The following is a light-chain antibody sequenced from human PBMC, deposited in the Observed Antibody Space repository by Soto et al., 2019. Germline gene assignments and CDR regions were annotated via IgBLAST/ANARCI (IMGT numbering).Light chain of an antibody. CDR3: RSFTGNHVAYV. CDR2: EVT. V-gene: IGLV2-14*01. Sequence: QSALTQPASVSGAPGQSITISCNGTTSNVGGYNYVSWYQQHPAQAPKLIIYEVTNRPSGVSSRFSGSKSGTTASLTISGLQVDDEADYYCRSFTGNHVAYVFGTGTKLTVL. J-gene: IGLJ1*01. CDR1: TSNVGGYNY.